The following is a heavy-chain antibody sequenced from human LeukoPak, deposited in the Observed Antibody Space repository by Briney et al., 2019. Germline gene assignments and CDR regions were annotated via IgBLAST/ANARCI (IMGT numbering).Heavy chain of an antibody. J-gene: IGHJ4*02. CDR2: IYTSGST. D-gene: IGHD3-3*01. Sequence: SETLSLTCTVSGDSISSGSYYWSWIRQPAGKGLEWIGRIYTSGSTNYNPSLKSRVTISVDTSKNQFSLKLSSVTAADTAVYYCARELAYDFWSGYLHQSDYWGQGTLVTVSS. CDR1: GDSISSGSYY. CDR3: ARELAYDFWSGYLHQSDY. V-gene: IGHV4-61*02.